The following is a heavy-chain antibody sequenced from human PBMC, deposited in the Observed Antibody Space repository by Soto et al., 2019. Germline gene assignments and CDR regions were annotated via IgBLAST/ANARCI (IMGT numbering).Heavy chain of an antibody. D-gene: IGHD2-15*01. CDR2: ISSSSSYI. CDR1: GFTFSSYS. CDR3: ARDSGCSGGSCYSASYYYYYMAV. J-gene: IGHJ6*03. V-gene: IGHV3-21*01. Sequence: PGGSLRLSCAASGFTFSSYSMNWVRQAPGKGLEWVSSISSSSSYIYYADSVKGRFTISRDNAKNSLYLQMNSLRAEDTAVYYCARDSGCSGGSCYSASYYYYYMAVWGKGTPVTVSS.